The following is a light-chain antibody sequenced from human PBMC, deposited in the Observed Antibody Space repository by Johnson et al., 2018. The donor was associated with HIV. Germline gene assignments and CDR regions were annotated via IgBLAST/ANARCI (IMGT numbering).Light chain of an antibody. V-gene: IGLV1-51*01. CDR2: DNN. J-gene: IGLJ1*01. CDR1: SSNIGNNY. CDR3: GSWDSSLSAFV. Sequence: QSMLTQPPSVSAAPGQKVTISCSGSSSNIGNNYVSWYQQLPGTAPKLLIYDNNKRPSEIPDRFSGSKSGTSATLGITGLQTGDETDYYCGSWDSSLSAFVFGTGTKVTV.